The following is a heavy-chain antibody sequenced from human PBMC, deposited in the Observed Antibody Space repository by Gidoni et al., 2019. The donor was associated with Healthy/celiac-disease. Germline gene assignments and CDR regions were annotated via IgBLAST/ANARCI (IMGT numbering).Heavy chain of an antibody. CDR1: GYTFTSYA. Sequence: QVQLVQSGAEVKKHGASLKVYCKASGYTFTSYAMHWVRQAPGQRLEWMGWINAGNGNTKYSQKFQGRVTITRDTSASTSYMELSRLRSEDTAVYSCARPLSQLWVLDYWGQVTLVTVSS. V-gene: IGHV1-3*01. CDR2: INAGNGNT. D-gene: IGHD5-18*01. CDR3: ARPLSQLWVLDY. J-gene: IGHJ4*02.